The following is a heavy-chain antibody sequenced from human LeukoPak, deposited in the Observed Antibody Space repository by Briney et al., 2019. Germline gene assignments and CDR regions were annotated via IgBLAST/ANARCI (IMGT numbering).Heavy chain of an antibody. CDR1: GYTFTSYD. Sequence: ASVKVSCKASGYTFTSYDINWVRQVTGQGLEWMGWMNPKSGNTGYVQKFQGRVTMTTDTSTSTAYMELRSLRSDDTAVYYCARINYRPIIKFFDFWGQGTLVTVSS. V-gene: IGHV1-8*02. J-gene: IGHJ4*02. CDR2: MNPKSGNT. D-gene: IGHD4-11*01. CDR3: ARINYRPIIKFFDF.